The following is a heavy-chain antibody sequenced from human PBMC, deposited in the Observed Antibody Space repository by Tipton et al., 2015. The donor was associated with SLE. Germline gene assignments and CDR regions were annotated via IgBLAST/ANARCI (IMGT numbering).Heavy chain of an antibody. CDR1: GFTFRIYS. CDR3: ARGYTYGFDH. D-gene: IGHD5-18*01. Sequence: SLRLSCAASGFTFRIYSMNWVRQAPGKGLEWVSYISNSGYTIHYAESVKGRFTVFRDDAKNSLYLQMNSLRAGDTAVYYCARGYTYGFDHWGQGALVTVSS. J-gene: IGHJ4*02. CDR2: ISNSGYTI. V-gene: IGHV3-48*01.